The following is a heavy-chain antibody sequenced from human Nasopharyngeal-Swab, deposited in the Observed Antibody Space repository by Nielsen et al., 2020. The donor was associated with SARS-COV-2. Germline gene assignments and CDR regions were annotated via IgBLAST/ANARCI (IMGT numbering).Heavy chain of an antibody. CDR2: INPSGGT. D-gene: IGHD1-1*01. J-gene: IGHJ6*02. Sequence: SETLSLTCAVYGGAFSGFYWSWIRQSPGEGLEWVGEINPSGGTDYNPSLKRRVSMSVDTSKNQVFLKLKAVTAADTGLYYCARGRRERAPRYYYYGMDVWGQGTTVSVS. CDR3: ARGRRERAPRYYYYGMDV. V-gene: IGHV4-34*01. CDR1: GGAFSGFY.